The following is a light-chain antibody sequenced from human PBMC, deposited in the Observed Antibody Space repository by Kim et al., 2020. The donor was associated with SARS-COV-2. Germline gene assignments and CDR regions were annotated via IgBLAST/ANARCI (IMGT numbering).Light chain of an antibody. CDR2: GVS. V-gene: IGLV2-8*01. CDR3: SSYAGSNNLV. J-gene: IGLJ2*01. Sequence: GQYITISCPGTSSDVGGYNYVSWYQQHPGKAPKLMIYGVSKRHSGVPDRFSGSKSGNTASLTVSGLQAEDEADYYCSSYAGSNNLVFGGGTQLTVL. CDR1: SSDVGGYNY.